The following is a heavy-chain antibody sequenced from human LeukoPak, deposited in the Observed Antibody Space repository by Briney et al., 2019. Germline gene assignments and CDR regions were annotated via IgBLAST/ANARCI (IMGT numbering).Heavy chain of an antibody. CDR3: TRDGASNFDY. CDR2: IRSKAYGGTT. D-gene: IGHD3-16*01. V-gene: IGHV3-49*04. J-gene: IGHJ4*02. Sequence: GGSLRLSCAASGFTFSSYAMSWVRQAPGKGLEWVGFIRSKAYGGTTEYAASVKGRFTISRDDSKSIAYLQMNSLKTEDTAVYYCTRDGASNFDYWGQGTLVTVSS. CDR1: GFTFSSYA.